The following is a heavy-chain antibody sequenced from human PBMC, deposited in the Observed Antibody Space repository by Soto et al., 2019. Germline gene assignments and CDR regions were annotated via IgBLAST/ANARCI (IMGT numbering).Heavy chain of an antibody. CDR3: AKDYRITVVRGNNWIDP. V-gene: IGHV3-23*01. J-gene: IGHJ5*02. Sequence: EVQLLESGGGLVQPGGSLRLSCVASGYTFSSYAVTWVRQAPGEGLEWVSAISGSGDSTYYADSVKGRFTISRDNSRNTLYLQMNSLRAEDTAVYYCAKDYRITVVRGNNWIDPWGQGTLVTVSS. D-gene: IGHD3-10*01. CDR2: ISGSGDST. CDR1: GYTFSSYA.